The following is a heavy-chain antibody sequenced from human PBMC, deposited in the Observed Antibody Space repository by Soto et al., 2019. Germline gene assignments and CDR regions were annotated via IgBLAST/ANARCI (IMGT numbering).Heavy chain of an antibody. Sequence: ASVKVSCKASGYTFTSHDIHWLRQASGQGLEWMGSINPYSGNTAFAPKFQDRIAMTRETSISTAYMELNSPSSRDTAVYFCSSLSSMYVWCEVST. J-gene: IGHJ6*03. CDR1: GYTFTSHD. CDR2: INPYSGNT. D-gene: IGHD6-6*01. CDR3: SSLSSMYV. V-gene: IGHV1-8*01.